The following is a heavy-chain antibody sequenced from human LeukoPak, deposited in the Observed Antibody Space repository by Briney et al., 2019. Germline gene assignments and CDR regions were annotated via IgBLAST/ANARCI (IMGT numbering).Heavy chain of an antibody. Sequence: GASVKVSCKASGYTFTSYGISWVRQAPGQGLEWMGWISAYNGNTNYAQKLQGRVTMTEDTSTDTAYMELSSLRSEDTAVYYCATSSYWSGGSCYSRYFQHWGQGTLVTVSS. J-gene: IGHJ1*01. CDR2: ISAYNGNT. CDR3: ATSSYWSGGSCYSRYFQH. D-gene: IGHD2-15*01. V-gene: IGHV1-18*01. CDR1: GYTFTSYG.